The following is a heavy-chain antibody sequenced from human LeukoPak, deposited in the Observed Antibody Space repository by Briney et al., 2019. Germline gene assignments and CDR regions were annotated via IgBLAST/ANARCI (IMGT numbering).Heavy chain of an antibody. CDR1: GDSISSSNCY. CDR3: ARQVATKGEWASDV. D-gene: IGHD5-12*01. Sequence: SETLSLTCTVSGDSISSSNCYWGWIRQPPGTGLEWIGSIYFSGGTYYNASLKSRVTISVDTSKNQFSLKLSSLTAADTAVYYCARQVATKGEWASDVWGQGTLVTVSS. V-gene: IGHV4-39*01. CDR2: IYFSGGT. J-gene: IGHJ3*01.